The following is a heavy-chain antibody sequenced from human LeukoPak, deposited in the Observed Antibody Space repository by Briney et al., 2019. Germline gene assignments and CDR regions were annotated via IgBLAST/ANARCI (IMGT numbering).Heavy chain of an antibody. V-gene: IGHV4-59*01. CDR3: ARAYHGMDV. CDR2: IYYSGST. CDR1: GGSISSYC. Sequence: PSETLSLTCTVSGGSISSYCWSWIRQPPGKGLEWIGYIYYSGSTNYNPSLKSRVTISVDMSKNQFSLKLSSVTAADTAVYYCARAYHGMDVWGQGTTVTVSS. J-gene: IGHJ6*02.